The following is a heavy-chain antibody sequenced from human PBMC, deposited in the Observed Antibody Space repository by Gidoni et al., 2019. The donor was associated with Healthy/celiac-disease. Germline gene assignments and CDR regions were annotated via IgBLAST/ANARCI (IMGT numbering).Heavy chain of an antibody. D-gene: IGHD2-21*02. V-gene: IGHV3-53*02. J-gene: IGHJ6*02. CDR3: ARDSGATADYYYGMDV. Sequence: EVQLVETGGGLIQPGGSLRLSCAASGFTVSSNYMSWVRQAPGKGLEWVSVIYSGGSTYYADSVKGRFTISRDNSKNTLYLQMNSLRAEDTAVYYCARDSGATADYYYGMDVWGQGTTVTVSS. CDR2: IYSGGST. CDR1: GFTVSSNY.